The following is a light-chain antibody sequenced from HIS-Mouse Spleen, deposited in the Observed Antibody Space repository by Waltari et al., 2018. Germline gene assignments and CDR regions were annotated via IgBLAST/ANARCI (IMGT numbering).Light chain of an antibody. CDR3: QSADSSGTYV. J-gene: IGLJ2*01. V-gene: IGLV3-25*03. CDR1: ALPKQY. Sequence: SYELTQPPSVSVSPGQTARITCSGDALPKQYAYWYQQKPGQAPVLVIYKDSERPSGNPGRFSGSSSGTTVTLTSSGVQAEDEADYYCQSADSSGTYVFGGGTKLTVL. CDR2: KDS.